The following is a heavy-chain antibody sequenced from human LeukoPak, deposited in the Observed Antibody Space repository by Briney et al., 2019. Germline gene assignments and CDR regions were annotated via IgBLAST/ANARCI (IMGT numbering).Heavy chain of an antibody. V-gene: IGHV4-34*01. CDR2: INHSGST. J-gene: IGHJ4*02. CDR1: GGSFSGYY. CDR3: ARGLRDAGFFDY. D-gene: IGHD2-2*01. Sequence: SETLSLTCAVYGGSFSGYYWSWIRQPPGKGREWIGEINHSGSTNYNPSLKSRVTISVNTSKNQFSLKLGSVTAADTAVYYCARGLRDAGFFDYWGQGTLVTVSS.